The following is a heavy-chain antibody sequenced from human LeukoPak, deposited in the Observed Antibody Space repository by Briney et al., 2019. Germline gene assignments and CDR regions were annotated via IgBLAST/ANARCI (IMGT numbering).Heavy chain of an antibody. CDR1: GFTFSSYG. J-gene: IGHJ4*02. V-gene: IGHV3-30*03. Sequence: PGGSLRLSCAASGFTFSSYGMHWVRQAPGKGLEWVAVISYDGSNKYYADSVKGRFTISRDNSKNTLYLQMSSLRAEDTAVYYCAMTFGDYYGDYSAFDYWGQGTLVTVSS. CDR3: AMTFGDYYGDYSAFDY. D-gene: IGHD4-17*01. CDR2: ISYDGSNK.